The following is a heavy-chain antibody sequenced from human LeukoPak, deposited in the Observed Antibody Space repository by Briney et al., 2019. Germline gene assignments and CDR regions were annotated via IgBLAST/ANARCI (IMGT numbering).Heavy chain of an antibody. V-gene: IGHV4-4*07. CDR3: ATGRVSYGSEY. D-gene: IGHD3-10*01. CDR2: IYTSGST. Sequence: PSETLSLTCTVSGGSISNYYWTWIRQPAGKGLEWIGRIYTSGSTNYNPSLKSRVTMSLDTSKNQFSLKLTSVTAADTAMYYCATGRVSYGSEYWGPGTLVAVSS. J-gene: IGHJ4*02. CDR1: GGSISNYY.